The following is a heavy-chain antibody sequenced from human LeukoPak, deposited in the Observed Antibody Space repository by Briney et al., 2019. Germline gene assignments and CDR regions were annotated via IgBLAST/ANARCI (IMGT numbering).Heavy chain of an antibody. CDR3: AKDARGYYHCYFDY. D-gene: IGHD3-3*01. CDR1: GFIFSDTW. Sequence: GGSLRLSCASAGFIFSDTWMAWVRQAPGKGPEWVAYIKYDGTETNYVDSVRGRFTVSRDNVKNSLYLQMNSLRAEDTAVYYCAKDARGYYHCYFDYWGQGTLVTVSS. CDR2: IKYDGTET. J-gene: IGHJ4*02. V-gene: IGHV3-7*03.